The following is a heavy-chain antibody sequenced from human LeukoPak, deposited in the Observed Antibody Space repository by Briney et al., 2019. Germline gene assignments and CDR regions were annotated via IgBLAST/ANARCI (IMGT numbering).Heavy chain of an antibody. V-gene: IGHV3-48*04. CDR2: IGGRTTAI. D-gene: IGHD6-19*01. CDR3: ARDGGGWVIDY. Sequence: GGSLRLSCAASGFSFSDYSMNWVRQAPGKGLEWASYIGGRTTAINYADSVKGRFTISRDNAKNSLYLQMNSLRAEDTAVYYCARDGGGWVIDYWGQGTLVTVSS. CDR1: GFSFSDYS. J-gene: IGHJ4*02.